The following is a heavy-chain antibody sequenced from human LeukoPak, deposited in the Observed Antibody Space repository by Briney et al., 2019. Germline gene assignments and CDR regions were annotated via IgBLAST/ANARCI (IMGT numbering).Heavy chain of an antibody. CDR3: ARVITGTIPAYYYYMDV. D-gene: IGHD1-7*01. J-gene: IGHJ6*03. CDR1: GGSISSYY. Sequence: SETLSLTCTVSGGSISSYYWSWVRQPAGKGLEWIGRIYTSGSTNYNPSLKSPVTMSVDTSKNQFSLKLSSVTAADTAVYYCARVITGTIPAYYYYMDVWGKGTTVTVSS. V-gene: IGHV4-4*07. CDR2: IYTSGST.